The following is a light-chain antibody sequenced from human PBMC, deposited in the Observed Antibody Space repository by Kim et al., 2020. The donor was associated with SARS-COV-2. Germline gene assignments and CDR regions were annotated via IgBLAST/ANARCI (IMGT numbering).Light chain of an antibody. Sequence: SPGERATLSCRASQSVSSNLAWYQQKPPQPPRLLIYGASTRATGIPARCSGSGSGTEFTLTISSLQSEDFAVYYCQQYNNWPPWTFGQGTKVDIK. J-gene: IGKJ1*01. CDR3: QQYNNWPPWT. CDR1: QSVSSN. V-gene: IGKV3-15*01. CDR2: GAS.